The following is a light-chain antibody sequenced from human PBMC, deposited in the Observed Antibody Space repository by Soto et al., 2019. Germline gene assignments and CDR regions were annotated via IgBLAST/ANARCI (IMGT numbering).Light chain of an antibody. V-gene: IGLV2-11*01. CDR2: DVT. J-gene: IGLJ1*01. Sequence: QSALTQPRSVSGSPGQSVTISCTGASSDVGGYNYVSWYQQHPGKAPKLMIYDVTKRPLRVPDRFSGSKSGNTASLTISGLQAEDEADYYCCSYAGSYTFVFGTGTKLTVL. CDR3: CSYAGSYTFV. CDR1: SSDVGGYNY.